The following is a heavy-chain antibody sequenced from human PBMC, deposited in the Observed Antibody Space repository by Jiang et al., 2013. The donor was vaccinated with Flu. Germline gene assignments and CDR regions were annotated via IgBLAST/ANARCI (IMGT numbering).Heavy chain of an antibody. CDR2: IYYSGST. J-gene: IGHJ4*02. Sequence: KPSETLSLTCTVSGGSISSSSYYWGWIRQPPGKGLEWIGSIYYSGSTYYNPSLKSRVTISVDTSKNQFSLKLSSVTAADTAVYYCARDYGLGYWGQGTLVTVSS. V-gene: IGHV4-39*01. D-gene: IGHD4-17*01. CDR3: ARDYGLGY. CDR1: GGSISSSSYY.